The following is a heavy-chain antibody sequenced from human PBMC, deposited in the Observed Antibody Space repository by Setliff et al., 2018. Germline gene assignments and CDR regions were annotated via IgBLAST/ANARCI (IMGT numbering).Heavy chain of an antibody. CDR2: IYTSGST. CDR3: ARPHDYGDYSLYV. Sequence: PSETLSLTCTVSGGSNSSGSYYWSWIRQPAGKGLEWIGHIYTSGSTNYNPSLKSRVTISVDTSKNQFSLKLSSVTAADTAVYYCARPHDYGDYSLYVWGKGTTVTVSS. CDR1: GGSNSSGSYY. D-gene: IGHD4-17*01. V-gene: IGHV4-61*09. J-gene: IGHJ6*04.